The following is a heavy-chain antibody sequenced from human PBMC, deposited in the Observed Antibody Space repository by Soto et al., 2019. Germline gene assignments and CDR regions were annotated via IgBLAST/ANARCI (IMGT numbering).Heavy chain of an antibody. CDR2: IYYSGST. J-gene: IGHJ6*02. Sequence: SETLSLTCTVSGGSISSSSYYWGLIRQPPGKGLEWIGSIYYSGSTYYNPSLKSRVTISVDTSKNQFSLKLSSVTAADTAVYYCARRGVTYSYYGLEGWCQGITLTVSS. V-gene: IGHV4-39*01. CDR1: GGSISSSSYY. CDR3: ARRGVTYSYYGLEG.